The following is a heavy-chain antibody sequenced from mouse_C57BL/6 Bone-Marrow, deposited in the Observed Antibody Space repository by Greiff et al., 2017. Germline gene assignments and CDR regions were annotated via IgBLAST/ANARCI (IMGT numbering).Heavy chain of an antibody. CDR3: ARDYYGSSYEDYFDY. Sequence: QVQLQQPGAELVKPGASVKMSCKASGYTFTSYWITWVKQRPGQGLEWIGDIYPGSGSTNYNEKFKSKATLTVDTSSSTAYMQLSSLTSEDSAVYYCARDYYGSSYEDYFDYGGQGTTLTVSS. CDR1: GYTFTSYW. CDR2: IYPGSGST. D-gene: IGHD1-1*01. V-gene: IGHV1-55*01. J-gene: IGHJ2*01.